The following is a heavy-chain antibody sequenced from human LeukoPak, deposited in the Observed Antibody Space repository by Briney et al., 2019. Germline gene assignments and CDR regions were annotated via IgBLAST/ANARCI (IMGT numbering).Heavy chain of an antibody. J-gene: IGHJ4*02. V-gene: IGHV1-2*02. CDR3: ARDQIDEQLGPSFDY. CDR1: GYTFTGYY. D-gene: IGHD6-6*01. Sequence: ASVKVSCKASGYTFTGYYMHWVRQAPGQGLEWMGWINPNSGGTNYAQKFQGRVTMTRDTSTSTVYMELSSLRSEDTAVYYCARDQIDEQLGPSFDYWGQGTLVTASS. CDR2: INPNSGGT.